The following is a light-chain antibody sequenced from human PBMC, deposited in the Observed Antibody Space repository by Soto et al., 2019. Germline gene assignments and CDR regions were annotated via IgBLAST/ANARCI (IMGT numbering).Light chain of an antibody. CDR2: GAS. Sequence: EIGLTQSPGTLSFSPGERATLTCRASQSVSSSYLAWFQQKPGQAPRLLIYGASSRATGIPDRFSGSGSGTDFTLTISRLEPEDFAVYYCQQYGNAPFTFGPGTKVDI. CDR3: QQYGNAPFT. CDR1: QSVSSSY. J-gene: IGKJ3*01. V-gene: IGKV3-20*01.